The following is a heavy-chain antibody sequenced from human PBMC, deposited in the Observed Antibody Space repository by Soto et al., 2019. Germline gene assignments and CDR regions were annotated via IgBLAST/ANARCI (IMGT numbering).Heavy chain of an antibody. CDR2: FNPEDGET. CDR3: ATVKASRRITIFGVVIDAFDI. D-gene: IGHD3-3*01. CDR1: GYTLTELS. Sequence: ASVKVSCKVSGYTLTELSMHWVRQAPGKGLERMGGFNPEDGETIYAQKFQGRVTMTEDTSTDTAHMELSSLRSEDTAVYYCATVKASRRITIFGVVIDAFDIWGQGTMVTVSS. V-gene: IGHV1-24*01. J-gene: IGHJ3*02.